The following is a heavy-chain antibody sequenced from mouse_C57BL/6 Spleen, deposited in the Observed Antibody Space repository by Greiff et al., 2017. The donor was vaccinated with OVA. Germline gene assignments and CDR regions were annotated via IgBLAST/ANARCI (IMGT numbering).Heavy chain of an antibody. Sequence: EVQLQESGGGLVKPGGSLKLSCAASGFTFSSYAMSWVRQTPEKRLEWVATISDGGSYTYYPDNVKGRFTISRDNAKNNLYLQMSHLKSEDTAMYYCARGYDYDEGGYAMDYWGQGTSVTVSS. CDR1: GFTFSSYA. D-gene: IGHD2-4*01. V-gene: IGHV5-4*01. J-gene: IGHJ4*01. CDR2: ISDGGSYT. CDR3: ARGYDYDEGGYAMDY.